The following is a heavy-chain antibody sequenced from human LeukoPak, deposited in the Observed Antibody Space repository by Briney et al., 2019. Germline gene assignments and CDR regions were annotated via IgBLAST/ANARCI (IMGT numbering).Heavy chain of an antibody. Sequence: PSETLSLTCTLSDGSISSYYWSWIRQPPGKGLEWLAYIRNSGRTNYNPSLKSRLTISLDTSKNQFSLNVRSVTAADTAVYYCARHCPYGSAGYQDDFDIWGQGTMVTVSS. CDR1: DGSISSYY. J-gene: IGHJ3*02. V-gene: IGHV4-59*08. D-gene: IGHD3-22*01. CDR2: IRNSGRT. CDR3: ARHCPYGSAGYQDDFDI.